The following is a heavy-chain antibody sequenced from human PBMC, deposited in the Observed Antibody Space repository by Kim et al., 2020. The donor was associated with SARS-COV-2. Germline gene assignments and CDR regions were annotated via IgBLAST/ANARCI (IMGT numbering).Heavy chain of an antibody. D-gene: IGHD3-22*01. CDR1: GFTFSSYD. CDR3: ARGSGYYYGAGLGDAFDV. V-gene: IGHV3-13*01. Sequence: GGSLRLSCAASGFTFSSYDMHWVRQATGKRLEWVSSIGTASETYYPGSVKGRFTISRENAKNSLYLQMNSLRVGDTAVYYCARGSGYYYGAGLGDAFDVWGQGTMVTVSS. CDR2: IGTASET. J-gene: IGHJ3*01.